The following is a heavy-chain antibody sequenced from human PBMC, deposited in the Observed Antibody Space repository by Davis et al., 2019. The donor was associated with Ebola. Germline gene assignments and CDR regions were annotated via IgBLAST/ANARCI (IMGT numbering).Heavy chain of an antibody. D-gene: IGHD3-10*01. CDR3: APGEGVGPD. V-gene: IGHV3-30*03. CDR2: ISYDGSNK. J-gene: IGHJ4*02. CDR1: GFTFSSYG. Sequence: GESLKISCAASGFTFSSYGMHWVRQAPGKGLEWVAVISYDGSNKYYADSVKGRFTISRDNSKNTLYLQMNSLRAEDTAVYYCAPGEGVGPDWGQGTLVTVSS.